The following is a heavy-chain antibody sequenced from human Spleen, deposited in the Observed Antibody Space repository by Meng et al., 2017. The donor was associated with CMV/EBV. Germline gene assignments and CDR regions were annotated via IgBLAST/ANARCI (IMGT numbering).Heavy chain of an antibody. CDR3: ARARGYSYGPADY. V-gene: IGHV3-11*06. Sequence: GESLKISCAASTFTFSDYSMSWIRQAPGKGLEWVSSISSSSSYIYYADSVKGRFTISRDNAKNSLYLQMNSLRAEDTAVYYCARARGYSYGPADYWGQGTLVTVSS. CDR2: ISSSSSYI. CDR1: TFTFSDYS. D-gene: IGHD5-18*01. J-gene: IGHJ4*02.